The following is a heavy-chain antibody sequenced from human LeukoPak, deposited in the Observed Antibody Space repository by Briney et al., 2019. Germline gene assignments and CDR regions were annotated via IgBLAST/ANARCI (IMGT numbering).Heavy chain of an antibody. D-gene: IGHD2-21*01. CDR1: GDSIRSYY. J-gene: IGHJ6*03. V-gene: IGHV4-59*08. Sequence: SETLSLTCTVSGDSIRSYYWSWIRQPPGKGLEWIGYVYYSGSTNYNPSLKSRVTISVDTSKNQFSLKLSSVTAADTAVYYCARSLAPYYYYMDVWGKGTTVTISS. CDR3: ARSLAPYYYYMDV. CDR2: VYYSGST.